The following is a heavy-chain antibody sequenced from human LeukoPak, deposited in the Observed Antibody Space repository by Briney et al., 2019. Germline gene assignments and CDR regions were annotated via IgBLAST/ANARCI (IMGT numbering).Heavy chain of an antibody. CDR3: ARQQQQLAKNAFDI. CDR1: GGSISSYY. Sequence: SETLSLTCTVSGGSISSYYWSWIRQPPGKGLEWIGYIFYSGSTNYNPSLESRVTMSVDTSKNQFSLKLRSVTAADTAVYYCARQQQQLAKNAFDIWGQGTMVTVSS. D-gene: IGHD6-13*01. J-gene: IGHJ3*02. V-gene: IGHV4-59*08. CDR2: IFYSGST.